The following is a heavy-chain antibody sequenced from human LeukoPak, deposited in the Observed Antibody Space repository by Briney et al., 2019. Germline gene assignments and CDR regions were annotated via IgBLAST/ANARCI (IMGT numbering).Heavy chain of an antibody. Sequence: GESLTISCKGSGYSFTSYWISWVRKMPGKGLEWMGRIDPSDSYTNYSPSFQGHVTISADKSISTAYLQWSSLKASDTAMYYCARRGAGMLLRGMDVWGQGTTVTVSS. D-gene: IGHD1-26*01. V-gene: IGHV5-10-1*01. CDR3: ARRGAGMLLRGMDV. CDR2: IDPSDSYT. CDR1: GYSFTSYW. J-gene: IGHJ6*02.